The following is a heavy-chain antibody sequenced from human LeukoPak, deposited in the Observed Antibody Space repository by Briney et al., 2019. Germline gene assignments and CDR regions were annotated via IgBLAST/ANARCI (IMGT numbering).Heavy chain of an antibody. D-gene: IGHD6-13*01. CDR2: INPNSGGT. V-gene: IGHV1-2*02. CDR3: ARGVYSSSWPFDY. J-gene: IGHJ4*02. CDR1: GYTFTGYY. Sequence: ASVKVSCKASGYTFTGYYVHWVRQAPGQGLEWMGWINPNSGGTNYAQKFQGRVTMTRDTSISTAYMELSRLRSDDTAVYYCARGVYSSSWPFDYWGQGTLVTVSS.